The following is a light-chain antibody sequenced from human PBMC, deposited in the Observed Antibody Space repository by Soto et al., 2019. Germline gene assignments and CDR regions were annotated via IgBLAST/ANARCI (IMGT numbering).Light chain of an antibody. CDR3: QVWDSGSVV. CDR1: NIRSKN. Sequence: SYELTQPLSVSVALGQTAKITCEGDNIRSKNVHWYQQKAGQAPVVVINRDFNRPSGIPERISGSNSGNTATLTSTSAQAGDEADYYCQVWDSGSVVFGGGTKLTVL. J-gene: IGLJ2*01. V-gene: IGLV3-9*01. CDR2: RDF.